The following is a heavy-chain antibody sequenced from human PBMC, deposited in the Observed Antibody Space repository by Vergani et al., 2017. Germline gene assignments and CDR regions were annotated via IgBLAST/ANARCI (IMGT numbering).Heavy chain of an antibody. CDR1: GFTFSNSA. CDR2: ISGPGLST. CDR3: AKVGLDDSKDY. D-gene: IGHD3-22*01. V-gene: IGHV3-23*01. J-gene: IGHJ4*02. Sequence: EVHLLESGGGLVQSGGSLRLSCAASGFTFSNSAVSWVRQAPGRGLAWVSSISGPGLSTYYADSVKGRFSISRDNSKNTVFLQMHSLRAEDTAIYYCAKVGLDDSKDYWGQGTLVTVSS.